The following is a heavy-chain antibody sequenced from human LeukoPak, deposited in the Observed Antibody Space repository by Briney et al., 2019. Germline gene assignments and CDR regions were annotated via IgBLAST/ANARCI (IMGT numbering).Heavy chain of an antibody. CDR1: GFIFNNYA. Sequence: GGSLRLSCAGSGFIFNNYAMHWVRQPPGKGLEWVSGISWNSGSIDYADSVKGRFTISRDNAKNSLCLQMNSLRVEDTAFYYCAKDNRRHYTSGPNPDSLHWGQGALVTVSS. D-gene: IGHD6-19*01. CDR3: AKDNRRHYTSGPNPDSLH. J-gene: IGHJ4*02. V-gene: IGHV3-9*01. CDR2: ISWNSGSI.